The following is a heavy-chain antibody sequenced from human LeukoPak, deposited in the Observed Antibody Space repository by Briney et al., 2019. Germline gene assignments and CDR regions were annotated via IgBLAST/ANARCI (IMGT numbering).Heavy chain of an antibody. CDR2: ISGSGGAT. CDR3: ARPRGVYYYYYMDV. D-gene: IGHD5-24*01. Sequence: GGTLRLSCAASGFNFSNYGMSWVRQAPGKGLEWVSVISGSGGATHYADSVKGRFTISRDNSQNTLYLQMNSLRVDDTAVYYCARPRGVYYYYYMDVWGKGTTVTISS. J-gene: IGHJ6*03. CDR1: GFNFSNYG. V-gene: IGHV3-23*01.